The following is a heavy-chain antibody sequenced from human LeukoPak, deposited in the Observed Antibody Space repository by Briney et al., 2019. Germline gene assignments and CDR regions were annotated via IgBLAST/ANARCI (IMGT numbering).Heavy chain of an antibody. J-gene: IGHJ3*02. Sequence: HPSETLSLTCTVSGGSISSSNYYWGWIRQAPGKGLEWVSVIYSGGSTYYADSVKGRFTISRDNSKNTLYLQMNSLRAEDTAVYYCASDSSGYYYGYGVFDIWGQGTMVTVSS. CDR1: GGSISSSNYY. V-gene: IGHV3-53*01. CDR3: ASDSSGYYYGYGVFDI. D-gene: IGHD3-22*01. CDR2: IYSGGST.